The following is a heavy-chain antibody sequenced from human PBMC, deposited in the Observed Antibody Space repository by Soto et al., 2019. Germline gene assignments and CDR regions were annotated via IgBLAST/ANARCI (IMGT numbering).Heavy chain of an antibody. V-gene: IGHV3-53*01. CDR1: GFTVSSNY. CDR3: AKDSYDYVWGSYRDPTFDY. J-gene: IGHJ4*02. D-gene: IGHD3-16*02. CDR2: IYSGGST. Sequence: GGSLRLSCAASGFTVSSNYMSWVRQAPGKGLEWVSVIYSGGSTYYADSVKGRFTISRDNSKNTLYLQMNSLRAEDTAVYYCAKDSYDYVWGSYRDPTFDYWGQGTLVTVYS.